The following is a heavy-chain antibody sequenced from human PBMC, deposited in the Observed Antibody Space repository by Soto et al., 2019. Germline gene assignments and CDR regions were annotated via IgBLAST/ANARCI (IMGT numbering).Heavy chain of an antibody. CDR2: IYYNGNI. CDR3: ATGRVYFGSEY. V-gene: IGHV4-59*01. Sequence: QVQLQESGPGLVKPLETLSLTCTVPGGSITSYYWSWVRQPPGKGLEWIGYIYYNGNINYNPSLKSRLTISLDTSKNQFSLRLRSVTAADTAVYYCATGRVYFGSEYWGQGILVTVSS. CDR1: GGSITSYY. D-gene: IGHD3-10*01. J-gene: IGHJ4*02.